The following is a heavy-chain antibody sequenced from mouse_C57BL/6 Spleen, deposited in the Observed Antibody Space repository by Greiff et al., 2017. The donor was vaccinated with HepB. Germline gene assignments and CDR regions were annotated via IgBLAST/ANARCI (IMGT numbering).Heavy chain of an antibody. CDR1: GYTFTTYP. J-gene: IGHJ1*03. CDR2: FHPYNDDT. D-gene: IGHD2-3*01. CDR3: ARGAYDGYYARYFDV. Sequence: VQLQESGAELVKPGASVKMSCKASGYTFTTYPIEWMKQNHGKSLEWIGNFHPYNDDTKYNEKFKGKATLTVEKSSSTVYLELSRLTSDDSAVYYCARGAYDGYYARYFDVWGTGTTVTVSS. V-gene: IGHV1-47*01.